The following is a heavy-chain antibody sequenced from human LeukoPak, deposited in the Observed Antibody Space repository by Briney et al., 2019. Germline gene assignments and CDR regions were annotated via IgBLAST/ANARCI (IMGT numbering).Heavy chain of an antibody. J-gene: IGHJ4*02. CDR3: ATLPARSSYDYFDY. Sequence: GGSLRLSCAASAFTFSNYAMHWVRQAPGKGLEWVAVISYDGSNKYYADSVKGRFTISRDNSKNTLYLQMNSLRAEDTAVYYCATLPARSSYDYFDYWGQGTLVTVSS. CDR2: ISYDGSNK. V-gene: IGHV3-30*04. CDR1: AFTFSNYA. D-gene: IGHD5-12*01.